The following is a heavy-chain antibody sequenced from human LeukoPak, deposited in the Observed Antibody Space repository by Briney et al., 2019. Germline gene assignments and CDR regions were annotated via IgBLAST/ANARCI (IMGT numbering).Heavy chain of an antibody. CDR1: GFIFSNYD. D-gene: IGHD3-10*01. J-gene: IGHJ6*02. V-gene: IGHV3-30*18. Sequence: GGSLRLSCSASGFIFSNYDIHWVRQAPGKGLEWVAVISYDGSDNYYADSVKGRFTISRDNSKNTLYLQMNSVRIEDTAVYFCAKDRNYFRSGHGMDVWGQGTTVTVSS. CDR2: ISYDGSDN. CDR3: AKDRNYFRSGHGMDV.